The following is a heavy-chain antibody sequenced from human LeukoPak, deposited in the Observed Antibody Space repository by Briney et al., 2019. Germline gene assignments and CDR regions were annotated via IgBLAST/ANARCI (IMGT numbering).Heavy chain of an antibody. V-gene: IGHV3-21*01. D-gene: IGHD3-10*02. CDR2: ISSSSSYI. CDR1: GFTFRSYA. Sequence: GGSLRLSCAASGFTFRSYAMNWVRQAPGKGLEWVSSISSSSSYIYYADSVKGRFTISRDNAKNSLYLQMNSLRAEDTAVYYCAELGITMIGGVWGKGTTVTISS. CDR3: AELGITMIGGV. J-gene: IGHJ6*04.